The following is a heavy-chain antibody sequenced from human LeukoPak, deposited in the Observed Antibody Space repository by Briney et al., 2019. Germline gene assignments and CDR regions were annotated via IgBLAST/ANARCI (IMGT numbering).Heavy chain of an antibody. D-gene: IGHD4-17*01. Sequence: GGSLRLSCAGSGFTVTNAWMNWVRQAPGKGLEWVSYISSSGSTIYYADSVKGRFTISRDNAKNSLYLQMNSLRAEDTAVYYCARGNYGDPYYFDYWGQGTLVTVSS. CDR3: ARGNYGDPYYFDY. CDR2: ISSSGSTI. V-gene: IGHV3-48*04. J-gene: IGHJ4*02. CDR1: GFTVTNAW.